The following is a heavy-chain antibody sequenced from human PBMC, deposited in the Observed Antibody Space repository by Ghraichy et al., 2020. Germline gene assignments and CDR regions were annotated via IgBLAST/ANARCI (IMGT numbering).Heavy chain of an antibody. J-gene: IGHJ4*02. Sequence: GGSLRLSCAASGFNLSDYYMSWIRQAPGKGLEWVSYISSSGNTIYYADSLKGRITVSRDNTKNSLYLQMNSLRAEDTDLYFCARRLNFLDSWGQGTLVTVSS. CDR2: ISSSGNTI. CDR1: GFNLSDYY. CDR3: ARRLNFLDS. D-gene: IGHD3-3*01. V-gene: IGHV3-11*01.